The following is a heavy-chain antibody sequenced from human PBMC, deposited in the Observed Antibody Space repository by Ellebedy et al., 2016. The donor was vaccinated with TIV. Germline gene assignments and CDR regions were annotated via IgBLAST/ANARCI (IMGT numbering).Heavy chain of an antibody. CDR2: ISGSGGST. Sequence: GGSLRLSCAASGFTFSSYAMSWVRQAPGKGLEWVSAISGSGGSTYYADSVKGRFTISRDNSKNTLYLQMNSLRAEDTAVYYCAKWGWGRGSEVYCSGGSCYIDYWGQGTLVTVSS. J-gene: IGHJ4*02. CDR3: AKWGWGRGSEVYCSGGSCYIDY. D-gene: IGHD2-15*01. CDR1: GFTFSSYA. V-gene: IGHV3-23*01.